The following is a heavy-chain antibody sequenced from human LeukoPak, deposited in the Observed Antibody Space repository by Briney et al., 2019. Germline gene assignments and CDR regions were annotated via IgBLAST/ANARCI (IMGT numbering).Heavy chain of an antibody. CDR2: IYYSGST. Sequence: SETLSLTCAVYGGSFSGYYWSWIRQPPGKGLEWIGYIYYSGSTNYNPSLKSRVTISVDTSKNQFSLKLSSVTAADTAVYYCARDSSSWYGVDYWGQGTLVTVSS. CDR1: GGSFSGYY. V-gene: IGHV4-59*12. CDR3: ARDSSSWYGVDY. J-gene: IGHJ4*02. D-gene: IGHD6-13*01.